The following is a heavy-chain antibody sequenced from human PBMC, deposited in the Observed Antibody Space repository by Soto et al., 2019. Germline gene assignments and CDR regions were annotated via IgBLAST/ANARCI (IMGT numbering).Heavy chain of an antibody. CDR1: GFTFSSYS. V-gene: IGHV3-48*01. CDR3: ASPPRVLRFLEWQNDAFDI. J-gene: IGHJ3*02. D-gene: IGHD3-3*01. CDR2: ISSSSSTI. Sequence: PGGSLRLSCAASGFTFSSYSMNWVRQAPGKGLEWVSYISSSSSTIYYADSVKGRFTISRDNAKNSLYLQMNSLRAEDTAVYYCASPPRVLRFLEWQNDAFDIWGQGTMVTVSS.